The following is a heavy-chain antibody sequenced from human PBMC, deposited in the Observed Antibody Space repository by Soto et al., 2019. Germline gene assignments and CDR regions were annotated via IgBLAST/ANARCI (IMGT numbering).Heavy chain of an antibody. J-gene: IGHJ4*02. V-gene: IGHV3-23*01. CDR2: ISGSGGST. D-gene: IGHD6-19*01. CDR3: AKGKTSGWYYFDF. CDR1: GFTFDSCA. Sequence: EVQILESGGGLVQPGESLRLSCAASGFTFDSCAMSWVRQAPGKGLEWILGISGSGGSTYYADSVKGRFTISRDNSKNTVYLQMNSLRADDTAVYYCAKGKTSGWYYFDFGGQGTMVTVSS.